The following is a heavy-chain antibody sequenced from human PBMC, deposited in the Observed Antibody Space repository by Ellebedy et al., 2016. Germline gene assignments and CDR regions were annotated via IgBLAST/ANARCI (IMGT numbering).Heavy chain of an antibody. CDR3: ARDRVAYCGGDCYSSFDY. Sequence: GGSLRLSCAASGFTFSSYWMHWVRQAPGKGLVWVSRINSDGSSTSYADSVKGRFTISRDNAKNTLYLQMNSLRAEDTAVYYCARDRVAYCGGDCYSSFDYWGQGTLVTVSP. V-gene: IGHV3-74*01. CDR2: INSDGSST. D-gene: IGHD2-21*02. CDR1: GFTFSSYW. J-gene: IGHJ4*02.